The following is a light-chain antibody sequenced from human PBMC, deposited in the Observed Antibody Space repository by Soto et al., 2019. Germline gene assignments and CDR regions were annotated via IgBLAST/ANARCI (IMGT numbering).Light chain of an antibody. CDR3: QHFGGTTFT. V-gene: IGKV3-20*01. Sequence: EIELTQSPRTLSLYPGEGATLSCRASQSVSSSYIAWYQQRPGQTPSLLIYGASTRATGIPDRFSGSGSGTHFTLTISRLEPGDFAVYYCQHFGGTTFTFGQGTRLEI. CDR2: GAS. J-gene: IGKJ5*01. CDR1: QSVSSSY.